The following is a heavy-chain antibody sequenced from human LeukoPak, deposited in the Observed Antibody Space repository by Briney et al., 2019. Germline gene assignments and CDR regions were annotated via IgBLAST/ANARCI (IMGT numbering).Heavy chain of an antibody. V-gene: IGHV4-30-2*01. CDR1: GGSISRGGYY. CDR3: ARDIGRGYLGY. D-gene: IGHD3-10*01. Sequence: PSQTLSLTCTVPGGSISRGGYYWSWIRQPPGKGLEWIGYIYHSGSTYYNPSLKSRVTISVDRSKNQFSLKLSSVTAADTAVYYCARDIGRGYLGYWGQGTLVTVSS. CDR2: IYHSGST. J-gene: IGHJ4*02.